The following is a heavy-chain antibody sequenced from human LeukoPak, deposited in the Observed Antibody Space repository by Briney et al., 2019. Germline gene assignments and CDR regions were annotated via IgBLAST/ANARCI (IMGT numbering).Heavy chain of an antibody. V-gene: IGHV3-30*18. CDR1: GFTFSSYG. CDR3: AEDRCSSTSCYAYYYYYGMDV. CDR2: ISYDGSNK. D-gene: IGHD2-2*01. J-gene: IGHJ6*04. Sequence: GRSLRLSCAASGFTFSSYGMHWVRQAPGKGLEWVAVISYDGSNKYYADSVKGRFTISRDNSKNTLYLQMNSLRAEDTAVYYCAEDRCSSTSCYAYYYYYGMDVWGKGTTVTVSS.